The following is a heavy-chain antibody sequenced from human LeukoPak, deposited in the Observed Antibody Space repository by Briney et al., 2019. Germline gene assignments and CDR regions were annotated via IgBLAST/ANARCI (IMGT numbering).Heavy chain of an antibody. V-gene: IGHV4-59*01. CDR1: GGSISSYY. J-gene: IGHJ6*03. CDR3: ARGQTSYYYYYMDV. Sequence: SETLSLTCTVSGGSISSYYWSWIRQPPGKGLEWIGYIYYSGSTNYNPSLKSRVTISVDTSKNQFSLKLSSVTAADTAVYYCARGQTSYYYYYMDVWGKGTTVTVSS. CDR2: IYYSGST.